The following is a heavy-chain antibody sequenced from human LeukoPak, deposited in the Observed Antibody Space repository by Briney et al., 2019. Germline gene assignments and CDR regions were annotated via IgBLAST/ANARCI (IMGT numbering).Heavy chain of an antibody. D-gene: IGHD2-15*01. J-gene: IGHJ3*02. CDR2: ISWNSGSI. Sequence: PGGSLRLSCAASGFTFDDYAMHWVRQAPGKGLEWVSGISWNSGSIGYADSVKGRFTISRDNAKNSLYLQMNSLRAEDTALYYCAKAPSHHYCSGGSCGNDALDIWGQGTMVTVSS. CDR1: GFTFDDYA. V-gene: IGHV3-9*01. CDR3: AKAPSHHYCSGGSCGNDALDI.